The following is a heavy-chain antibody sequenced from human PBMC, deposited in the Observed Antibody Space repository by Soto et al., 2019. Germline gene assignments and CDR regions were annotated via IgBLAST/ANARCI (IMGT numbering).Heavy chain of an antibody. V-gene: IGHV3-23*01. Sequence: EVQLLESGGGLLQPGGSLRLSCAASGFTFGNYAMDWVRQAPGKGLEWVSDISGSGGSTHYADSVKGRFTISRDNSKNTLYLQMNSLRADDTAVYYCARASHYYDSDGYYYGTPYFDHWGQGTLVTVSS. CDR3: ARASHYYDSDGYYYGTPYFDH. D-gene: IGHD3-22*01. J-gene: IGHJ4*02. CDR2: ISGSGGST. CDR1: GFTFGNYA.